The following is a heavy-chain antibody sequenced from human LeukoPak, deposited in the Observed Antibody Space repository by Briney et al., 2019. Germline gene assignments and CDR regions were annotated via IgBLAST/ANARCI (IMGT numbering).Heavy chain of an antibody. CDR1: GFTFSDFA. Sequence: GGSLRLSCAASGFTFSDFAMGWVRQAPGKGLEWVSVISTSDDTYYADSVKGRFTISRDNSKNTLYLQMNSLRAEDTAVYYCAKDSYGVGDTGCWGQGTLVTVSS. CDR3: AKDSYGVGDTGC. D-gene: IGHD1-26*01. V-gene: IGHV3-23*01. CDR2: ISTSDDT. J-gene: IGHJ4*02.